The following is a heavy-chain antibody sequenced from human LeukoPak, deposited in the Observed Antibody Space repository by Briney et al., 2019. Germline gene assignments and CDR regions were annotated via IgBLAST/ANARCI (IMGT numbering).Heavy chain of an antibody. D-gene: IGHD3-10*01. CDR3: AKGLVRGHNWFDP. CDR1: GGSISSYY. V-gene: IGHV4-59*01. Sequence: SETLSLTCTVSGGSISSYYWSWIRQPPGKGLEWIGYIYYSGSTNYNPSLKSRVTISVDTSKNQFSLKLSSVTAADTAVYYCAKGLVRGHNWFDPWGQGTLVTVSS. J-gene: IGHJ5*02. CDR2: IYYSGST.